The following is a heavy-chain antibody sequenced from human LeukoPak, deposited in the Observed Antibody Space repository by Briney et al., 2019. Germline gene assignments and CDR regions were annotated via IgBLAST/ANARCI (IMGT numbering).Heavy chain of an antibody. CDR2: IIPIFGTA. CDR1: GGTFSSYA. D-gene: IGHD3-10*01. CDR3: AREVWFGEFYYFDY. J-gene: IGHJ4*02. Sequence: SVKVSCKASGGTFSSYAISWVRQAPGQGLEWMGGIIPIFGTANYAQKFQGRVTITADKSTSTAYMELSSLRSEDTAVYYCAREVWFGEFYYFDYWGQGTLVTVSS. V-gene: IGHV1-69*06.